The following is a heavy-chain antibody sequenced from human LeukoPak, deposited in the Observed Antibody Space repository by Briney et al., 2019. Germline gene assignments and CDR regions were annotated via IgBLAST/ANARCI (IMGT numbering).Heavy chain of an antibody. V-gene: IGHV4-39*01. Sequence: SETLSLTCIVSGGSLSSSSYYWGWIRQPPGKGLEWIGSIYYSGSTYYNPSLKSRVTISVDTSKNQFSLKLSSVTAADTAVYYCATYRLRYFDWRWGQGTLVTVSS. CDR3: ATYRLRYFDWR. D-gene: IGHD3-9*01. J-gene: IGHJ4*02. CDR1: GGSLSSSSYY. CDR2: IYYSGST.